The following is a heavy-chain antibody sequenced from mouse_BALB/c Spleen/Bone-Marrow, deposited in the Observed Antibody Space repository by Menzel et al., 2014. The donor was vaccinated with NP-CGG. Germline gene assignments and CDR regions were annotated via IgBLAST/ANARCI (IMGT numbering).Heavy chain of an antibody. Sequence: EVQLVESGGGLVKPGGSLKLSCAASGLTFSDYYMYWVRQTPEKRLEWVAIISDGGSYTYYPDSVKGRFTISRDNAKNNLYLQMSSLKSDDTAMYYCARDRAYYRYDGYYYAVDYWGQGTSVTVSS. CDR2: ISDGGSYT. CDR1: GLTFSDYY. D-gene: IGHD2-14*01. CDR3: ARDRAYYRYDGYYYAVDY. J-gene: IGHJ4*01. V-gene: IGHV5-4*02.